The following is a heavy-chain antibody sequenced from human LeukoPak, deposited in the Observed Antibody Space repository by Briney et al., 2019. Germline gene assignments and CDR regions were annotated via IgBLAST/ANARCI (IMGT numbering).Heavy chain of an antibody. V-gene: IGHV4-31*03. D-gene: IGHD3-10*01. CDR3: ARGFGDHGMDV. Sequence: PSETLSLTGTVSGGSISSGGYYWSWIRQHPGKGLEWIGYIYYSGSTYYNPSLKSRVTISVDTSKNQFSLKLSSVTAADTAVYYCARGFGDHGMDVWGQGTTVTVSS. CDR2: IYYSGST. J-gene: IGHJ6*02. CDR1: GGSISSGGYY.